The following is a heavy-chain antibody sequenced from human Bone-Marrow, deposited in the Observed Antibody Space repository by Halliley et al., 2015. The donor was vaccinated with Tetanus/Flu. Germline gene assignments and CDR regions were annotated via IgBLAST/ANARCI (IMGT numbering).Heavy chain of an antibody. CDR1: GFTFSRYS. CDR3: ARDDGSYYDIRGMDV. D-gene: IGHD3-22*01. J-gene: IGHJ6*02. CDR2: ITTSSSYI. Sequence: SLRLSCEASGFTFSRYSMNWVRQAPGKGLEWVSSITTSSSYIYYADSVKGRFTISRDNAKRSVFLQMDSLSAEDTAVYYCARDDGSYYDIRGMDVWGQGTSVTVSS. V-gene: IGHV3-21*01.